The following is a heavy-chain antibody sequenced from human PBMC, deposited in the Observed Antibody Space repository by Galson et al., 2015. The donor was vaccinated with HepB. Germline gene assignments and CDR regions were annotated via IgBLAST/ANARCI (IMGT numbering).Heavy chain of an antibody. CDR1: GDSVSRNSAA. J-gene: IGHJ3*01. V-gene: IGHV6-1*01. D-gene: IGHD1-26*01. CDR3: ATGTSGTGAFDF. CDR2: TYYTSRWYN. Sequence: CAISGDSVSRNSAAWNWIRQSPSRGLEWLGRTYYTSRWYNDYALSVKSRITINADTSKNQFSLQLNSVTPEDTAVYYCATGTSGTGAFDFWGQGTMVTVSS.